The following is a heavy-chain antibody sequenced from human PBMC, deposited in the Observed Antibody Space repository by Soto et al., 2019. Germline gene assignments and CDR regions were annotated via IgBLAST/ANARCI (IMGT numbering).Heavy chain of an antibody. CDR3: ARDLGSPYYYGMGV. J-gene: IGHJ6*02. CDR2: IIPILSIT. D-gene: IGHD7-27*01. CDR1: GGTFRKDT. Sequence: QVQLVQSGAEVKKPGSSVKVSCKASGGTFRKDTISWVRQAPGQGLEWMGRIIPILSITNYARKFQGRVTITADKSTGTAYMELSSLRSEDTAVYYCARDLGSPYYYGMGVWGQGTTVTVSS. V-gene: IGHV1-69*08.